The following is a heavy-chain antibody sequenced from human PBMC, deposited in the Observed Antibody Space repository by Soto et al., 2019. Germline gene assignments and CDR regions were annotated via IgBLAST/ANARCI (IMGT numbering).Heavy chain of an antibody. V-gene: IGHV3-21*04. CDR2: ISSSSSYI. CDR3: ARAIAAAGGY. CDR1: GFTFSSYS. J-gene: IGHJ4*02. D-gene: IGHD6-13*01. Sequence: PGGSLRLSCAASGFTFSSYSMNWVRQAPGKGLEWASSISSSSSYIYYADSVKGRFTISRDNAKNSLYLQMNSLRAEDTAVYYCARAIAAAGGYWGQGTLVTVSS.